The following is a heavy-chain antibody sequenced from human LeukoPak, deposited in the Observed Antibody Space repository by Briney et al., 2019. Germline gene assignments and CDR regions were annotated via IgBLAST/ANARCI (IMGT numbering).Heavy chain of an antibody. V-gene: IGHV3-21*01. Sequence: GGSLRLSCAASGFTFSSYSMNWVRQAPGKGLEWVSSISSSSSYIYYADSVKGRFTISRDNAKNSLYLQMNSLRAEDTAVYCCARDHQYSSGWYSDYWGQGTLVTVSS. D-gene: IGHD6-19*01. J-gene: IGHJ4*02. CDR2: ISSSSSYI. CDR1: GFTFSSYS. CDR3: ARDHQYSSGWYSDY.